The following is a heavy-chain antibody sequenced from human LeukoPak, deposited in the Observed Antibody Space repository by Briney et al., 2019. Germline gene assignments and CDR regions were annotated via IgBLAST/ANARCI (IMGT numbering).Heavy chain of an antibody. J-gene: IGHJ4*02. V-gene: IGHV4-39*02. CDR3: ASAPRQGSIGGLDY. CDR2: IYYTGTT. Sequence: SETLSLTCTVYGGSISSSTYYWGWIRQPPGQGLEWIGAIYYTGTTYYNPSLRSRVTISVDTSKNHFSLNLSSVTAADTALYYCASAPRQGSIGGLDYWGQGTLVTVSS. CDR1: GGSISSSTYY. D-gene: IGHD3-16*01.